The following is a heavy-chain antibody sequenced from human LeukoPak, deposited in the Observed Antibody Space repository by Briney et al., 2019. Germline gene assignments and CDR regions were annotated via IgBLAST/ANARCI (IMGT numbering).Heavy chain of an antibody. D-gene: IGHD3-22*01. CDR1: GFAFCSYA. V-gene: IGHV3-23*01. J-gene: IGHJ1*01. Sequence: PGGSLRLSSAASGFAFCSYAVSWVRQAPGKGLEWVSAISGSGGSTYNADSVKGRFTISRDNSKNTLYLQMNSLRAEDTAVYYCAKESYYYDSSGYYTEYFQHWGQGTLVTVSS. CDR3: AKESYYYDSSGYYTEYFQH. CDR2: ISGSGGST.